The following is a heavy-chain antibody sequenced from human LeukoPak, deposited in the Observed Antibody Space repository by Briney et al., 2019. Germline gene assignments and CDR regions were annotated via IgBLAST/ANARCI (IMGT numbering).Heavy chain of an antibody. D-gene: IGHD1-14*01. J-gene: IGHJ6*04. V-gene: IGHV1-69*01. Sequence: SVKVSCKASGGTFSSCAISWVRQAPGQGLEWMGGIIPIFGTANYAQKFQGRVTITADESTSTAYMELSSLRSEDTAVYYCARSEPDDYYYYGMDVWGKGTTVTVSS. CDR3: ARSEPDDYYYYGMDV. CDR2: IIPIFGTA. CDR1: GGTFSSCA.